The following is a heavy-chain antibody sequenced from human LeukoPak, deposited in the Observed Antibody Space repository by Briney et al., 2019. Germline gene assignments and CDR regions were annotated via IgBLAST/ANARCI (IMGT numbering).Heavy chain of an antibody. CDR3: AKDSCSSTSCYVEY. V-gene: IGHV3-43*02. J-gene: IGHJ4*02. D-gene: IGHD2-2*01. CDR2: ISGDGGST. CDR1: GFTFYDYA. Sequence: GGSLRLSCAASGFTFYDYAMHWVRQAPGKGLEWVCLISGDGGSTYYADSVKGRFTVSRDNSKNSLYVQMNSLRTEDTALYYCAKDSCSSTSCYVEYWGQGTLVTVPS.